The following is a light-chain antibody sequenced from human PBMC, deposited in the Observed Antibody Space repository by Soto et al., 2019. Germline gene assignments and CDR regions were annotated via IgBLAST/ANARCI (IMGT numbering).Light chain of an antibody. J-gene: IGLJ1*01. Sequence: QSVLTQPPLASGTPGQRVTISCSGSSSNIGSNTVNWYQQLPGTAPKLLIYSNNQRPSGVPDRFSGSKSGTSASLAISGLQSEDEAAYYCAAWDDSLNGYVFGTGTKVTVL. CDR3: AAWDDSLNGYV. CDR2: SNN. V-gene: IGLV1-44*01. CDR1: SSNIGSNT.